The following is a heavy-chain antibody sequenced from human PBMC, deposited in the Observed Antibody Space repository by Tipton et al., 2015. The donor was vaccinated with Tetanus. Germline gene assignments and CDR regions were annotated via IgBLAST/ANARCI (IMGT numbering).Heavy chain of an antibody. J-gene: IGHJ5*01. CDR2: LSYDGTLK. D-gene: IGHD3-3*01. V-gene: IGHV3-30-3*01. CDR3: ARDFRPIFGVAHPFDS. CDR1: GFAFGTYP. Sequence: LSLTCAASGFAFGTYPMHWVRQAPGKGLEWVATLSYDGTLKYYGGSVKGRFTISRDNPKNTLFLHMNSLTPEDTAVYFCARDFRPIFGVAHPFDSWGQGTLVTVSS.